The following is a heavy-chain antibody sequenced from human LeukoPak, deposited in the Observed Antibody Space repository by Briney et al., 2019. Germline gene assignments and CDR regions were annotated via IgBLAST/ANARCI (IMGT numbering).Heavy chain of an antibody. CDR1: GGSISSYY. J-gene: IGHJ5*02. D-gene: IGHD6-6*01. Sequence: PSETLSHTCTVSGGSISSYYWSWIRQPAGKGLEWIGRIYTSGSTNYNPSLKSRVTMSVDTSKNQFSLKLSSVTAADAAVYYCARSGWGSSSGWFDPWGQGTLVTVSS. CDR2: IYTSGST. CDR3: ARSGWGSSSGWFDP. V-gene: IGHV4-4*07.